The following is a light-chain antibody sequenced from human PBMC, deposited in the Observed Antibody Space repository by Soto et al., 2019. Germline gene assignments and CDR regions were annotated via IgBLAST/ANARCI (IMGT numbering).Light chain of an antibody. V-gene: IGKV3-11*01. CDR2: DSS. J-gene: IGKJ2*01. Sequence: PGDRATLSCRASRSIGSYSAWYQQKPGQAPRLLISDSSNRATGIPARFSASGSGTDFTLTISSLEPEDFAVYYCQQRTNWPPYTFGQGTKLEIK. CDR1: RSIGSY. CDR3: QQRTNWPPYT.